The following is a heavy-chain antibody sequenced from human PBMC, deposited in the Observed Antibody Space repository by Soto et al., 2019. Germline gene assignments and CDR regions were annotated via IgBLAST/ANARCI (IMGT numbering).Heavy chain of an antibody. CDR2: INPNSGGT. CDR1: GYTFTGYY. CDR3: ARSLGYYDILTGYYPANWFDP. J-gene: IGHJ5*02. Sequence: ASVKVSCKXSGYTFTGYYMHWVRQAPGQGLEWMGWINPNSGGTNYAQKFQGWVTMTRDTSISTAYMELSRLRSDDTAVYYCARSLGYYDILTGYYPANWFDPWGQGTLVTVSS. D-gene: IGHD3-9*01. V-gene: IGHV1-2*04.